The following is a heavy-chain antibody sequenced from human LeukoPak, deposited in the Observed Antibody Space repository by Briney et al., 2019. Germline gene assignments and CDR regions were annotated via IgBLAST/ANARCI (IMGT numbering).Heavy chain of an antibody. V-gene: IGHV3-49*04. Sequence: GGSLRLSCAASGFTFSSYAMSWVRQAPGKGLEWVGFIRSKAYGGTTEYAASVKGRFTISRDDSKSIAYPQMNSLKTEDTAVYYCTRGGNFDYWGQGTLVTVSS. J-gene: IGHJ4*02. CDR2: IRSKAYGGTT. CDR1: GFTFSSYA. CDR3: TRGGNFDY.